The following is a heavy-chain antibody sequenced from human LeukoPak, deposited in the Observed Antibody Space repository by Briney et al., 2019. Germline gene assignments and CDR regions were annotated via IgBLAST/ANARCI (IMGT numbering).Heavy chain of an antibody. CDR1: GFTFSNYA. J-gene: IGHJ4*02. CDR2: ISYDGGIK. CDR3: AKALSSTVFRNFGS. Sequence: GRSLRLSCAASGFTFSNYAMHWVRQAPGKGLEWVAVISYDGGIKYSADSVKGRFTNSRDNSKNTLYLQMNSLRADDTAVYYCAKALSSTVFRNFGSWGQGTLVSVSS. D-gene: IGHD2-2*01. V-gene: IGHV3-30*04.